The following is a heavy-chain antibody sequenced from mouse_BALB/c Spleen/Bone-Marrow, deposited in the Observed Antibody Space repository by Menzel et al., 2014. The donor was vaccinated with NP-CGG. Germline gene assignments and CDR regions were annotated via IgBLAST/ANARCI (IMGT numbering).Heavy chain of an antibody. Sequence: VQLQQSGAELMKPGASVMISCKATGYTFSDYWIEWVKQRPGHGLEWIGEILPGGGSTNYNENFKGKATFTADTSSNTHYIQLTTLTSQNSPLYYSAKSIHIIYYSGQKTPLTLSS. CDR2: ILPGGGST. D-gene: IGHD1-1*01. J-gene: IGHJ4*01. V-gene: IGHV1-9*01. CDR1: GYTFSDYW. CDR3: AKSIHIIYY.